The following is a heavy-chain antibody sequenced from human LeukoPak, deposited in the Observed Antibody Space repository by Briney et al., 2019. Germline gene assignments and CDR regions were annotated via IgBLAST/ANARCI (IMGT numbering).Heavy chain of an antibody. V-gene: IGHV4-34*01. J-gene: IGHJ4*02. CDR1: GGSFSGYY. CDR2: INHSGST. Sequence: PSETLSLTCAVYGGSFSGYYWSWIRQPPGKGLEWIGEINHSGSTNYNPSLKSRVTISVDTSKNQFSLKLSSVTAADTAVYYCAKASAMIVVVSKYFDYWGQGTLVTVSS. CDR3: AKASAMIVVVSKYFDY. D-gene: IGHD3-22*01.